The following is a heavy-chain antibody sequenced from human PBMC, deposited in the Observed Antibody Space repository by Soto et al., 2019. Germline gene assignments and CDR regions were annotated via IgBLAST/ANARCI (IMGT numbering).Heavy chain of an antibody. CDR2: IGDSGAST. CDR1: GFSFSSFA. CDR3: AKGVGLDV. J-gene: IGHJ6*04. V-gene: IGHV3-23*01. Sequence: EVLLLESGGGLVQPGGSLRLSCEASGFSFSSFAINWVRQAPGKGLEWVSAIGDSGASTYYANSVKGRSTISRDNSRNTLYLQLNSLRGEEKAGSYCAKGVGLDVWGNGTTVTVSS. D-gene: IGHD1-26*01.